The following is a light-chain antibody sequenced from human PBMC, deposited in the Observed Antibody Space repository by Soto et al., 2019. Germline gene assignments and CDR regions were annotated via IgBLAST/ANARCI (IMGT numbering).Light chain of an antibody. CDR2: GAS. CDR1: QSVSSSY. Sequence: EIVLTQSPGTLSLSPGERATLSCKASQSVSSSYLAWYRQKPGQAPRLLIHGASSRATGIPDRVSGSGSGTDFTLTISRLEPEDFAVYYCQQYGSSPSITFGQGTRLDMK. CDR3: QQYGSSPSIT. J-gene: IGKJ5*01. V-gene: IGKV3-20*01.